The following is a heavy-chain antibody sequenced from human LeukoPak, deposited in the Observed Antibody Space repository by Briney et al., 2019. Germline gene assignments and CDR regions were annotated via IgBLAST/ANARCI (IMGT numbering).Heavy chain of an antibody. V-gene: IGHV3-23*01. CDR2: ITTDGSGA. D-gene: IGHD3-10*01. CDR1: GFAFRNYD. J-gene: IGHJ1*01. CDR3: AKGVLGAGSLLEYFQH. Sequence: GGSLRLSCAASGFAFRNYDMIWVRQAPGRGLEWVSGITTDGSGAYYADPVKGRFTVSRDNSKNTVFLQMNSLRGEDAAIYYCAKGVLGAGSLLEYFQHWGQGTLVTVPS.